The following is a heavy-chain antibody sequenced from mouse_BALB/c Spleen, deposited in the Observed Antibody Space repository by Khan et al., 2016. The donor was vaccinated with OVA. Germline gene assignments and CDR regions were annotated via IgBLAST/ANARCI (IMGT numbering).Heavy chain of an antibody. V-gene: IGHV5-9-1*01. CDR3: ANGNYGWFAY. CDR2: ISSAGTYT. J-gene: IGHJ3*01. CDR1: GFTFSSFA. Sequence: EVELVESGGGLVKPGGSLKLSCAASGFTFSSFAMSWVRQTPEKRLEWVATISSAGTYTYYPDSVKGRFTISRDNAKNTLYLQMNSLRSEDMAMYYCANGNYGWFAYWGQGTLVTVSA. D-gene: IGHD2-1*01.